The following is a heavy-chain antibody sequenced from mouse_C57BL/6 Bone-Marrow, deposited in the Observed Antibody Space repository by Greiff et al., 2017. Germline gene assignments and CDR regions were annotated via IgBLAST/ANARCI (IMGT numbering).Heavy chain of an antibody. V-gene: IGHV1-76*01. CDR1: GYTFTDYY. CDR2: IYPGSGNT. D-gene: IGHD1-2*01. CDR3: ARRTTAYYFDY. J-gene: IGHJ2*01. Sequence: VQLQESGAELVRPGASVKLSCKASGYTFTDYYINWVKQRPGQGLEWIARIYPGSGNTYYNEKFKGQATLTAEKSSSTAYMQLSSLTSEDSAVYFGARRTTAYYFDYWGRGTTLTVTS.